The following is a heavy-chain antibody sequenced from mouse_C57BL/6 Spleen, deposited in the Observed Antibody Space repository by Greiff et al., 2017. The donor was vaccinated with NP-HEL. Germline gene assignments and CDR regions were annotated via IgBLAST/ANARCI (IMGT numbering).Heavy chain of an antibody. CDR3: ARGGSSHAMDY. V-gene: IGHV1-81*01. CDR2: IYPRSGNT. CDR1: GYTFTSYG. Sequence: VKVVESGAELARPGASVKLSCKASGYTFTSYGISWVKQRTGQGLEWIGEIYPRSGNTYYNEKFKGKATLTADKSSSTAYMELRSLTSEDSAVYFCARGGSSHAMDYWGQGTSVTVSS. D-gene: IGHD1-3*01. J-gene: IGHJ4*01.